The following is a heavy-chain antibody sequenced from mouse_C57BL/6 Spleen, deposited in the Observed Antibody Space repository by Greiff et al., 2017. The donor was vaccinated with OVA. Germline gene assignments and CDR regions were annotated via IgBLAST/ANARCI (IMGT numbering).Heavy chain of an antibody. CDR2: IDPSDSYT. CDR3: ARPNYYGSSWFAY. V-gene: IGHV1-50*01. Sequence: QVQLQQPGAELVKPGASVKLSCKASGYTFTSYWMQWVKQRPGQGLEWIGEIDPSDSYTNYNQKFKGKATLTVDTSSSTAYMQLSSLTSEDSAVYYCARPNYYGSSWFAYWGQGTLVTGSA. CDR1: GYTFTSYW. D-gene: IGHD1-1*01. J-gene: IGHJ3*01.